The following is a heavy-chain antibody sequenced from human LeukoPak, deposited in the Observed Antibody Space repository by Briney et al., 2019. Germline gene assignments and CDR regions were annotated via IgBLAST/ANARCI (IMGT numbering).Heavy chain of an antibody. CDR2: INQDGSEK. Sequence: PGGSLRLSCAASGFTFSSHWMSWVRQAPGKGLEWVSNINQDGSEKYYVDSVKGRFTISRDNAKNSLYLQMNSLRAEDTAVYYCAREGSFYYDSSGYYWDYWGQGTLVTVSS. J-gene: IGHJ4*02. D-gene: IGHD3-22*01. CDR3: AREGSFYYDSSGYYWDY. CDR1: GFTFSSHW. V-gene: IGHV3-7*01.